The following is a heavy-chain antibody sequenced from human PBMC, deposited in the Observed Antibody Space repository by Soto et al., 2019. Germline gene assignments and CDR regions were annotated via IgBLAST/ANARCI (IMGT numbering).Heavy chain of an antibody. J-gene: IGHJ4*02. V-gene: IGHV1-18*01. CDR1: GYTFNRYG. D-gene: IGHD3-10*01. CDR3: AREGYYGSGSADY. Sequence: QVRLVQSGAEVKKPGASVKVSCKASGYTFNRYGISWVRQAPGQGLERIGWSSAYKGNTNYAHKLQGRVTMTTDTSTSTAYMELRRLRADDTVVYCGAREGYYGSGSADYWGQGTLVTVSS. CDR2: SSAYKGNT.